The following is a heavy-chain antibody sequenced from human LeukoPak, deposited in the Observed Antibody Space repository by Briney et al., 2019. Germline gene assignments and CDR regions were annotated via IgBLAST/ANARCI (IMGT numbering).Heavy chain of an antibody. V-gene: IGHV4-59*01. CDR1: GGSISTYY. D-gene: IGHD3-10*01. CDR3: ARGPLMVRGPFDY. CDR2: IYYSGST. Sequence: SETLSPTCTVSGGSISTYYWSWIRQPPGKGLEWIGFIYYSGSTNQNPSLRSRVTISVDTSKNQFSLKLNSVTAADTAVYYCARGPLMVRGPFDYWGQGILVTVSS. J-gene: IGHJ4*02.